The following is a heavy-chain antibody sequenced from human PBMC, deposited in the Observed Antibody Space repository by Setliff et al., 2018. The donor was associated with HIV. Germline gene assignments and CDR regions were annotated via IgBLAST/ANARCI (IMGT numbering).Heavy chain of an antibody. Sequence: SVKVSCKASGGTFSSYAISWVRQAPGQGLEWMGGIIPIFGTTNYAQRFQGRVTITRDTSASTAYMELSSLRSEDTAVYYCARVRPSPGCSGGSCFPKYYYYYMDVWGKGTTVTVSS. CDR2: IIPIFGTT. CDR1: GGTFSSYA. V-gene: IGHV1-69*05. J-gene: IGHJ6*03. CDR3: ARVRPSPGCSGGSCFPKYYYYYMDV. D-gene: IGHD2-15*01.